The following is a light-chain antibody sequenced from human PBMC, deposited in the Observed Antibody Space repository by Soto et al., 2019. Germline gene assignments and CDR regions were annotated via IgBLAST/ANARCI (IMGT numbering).Light chain of an antibody. V-gene: IGLV1-44*01. Sequence: QSVLTQPPSASGTPGQRVTISCSGSYSNIGSNTVNWYQQFPGAAPKLLISTNNQRPSGVPDRFSGSKSGTSASLTITGLRSDDEAVYYCAAWDDSLNGRGVFGGGTKLTVL. CDR2: TNN. CDR1: YSNIGSNT. CDR3: AAWDDSLNGRGV. J-gene: IGLJ3*02.